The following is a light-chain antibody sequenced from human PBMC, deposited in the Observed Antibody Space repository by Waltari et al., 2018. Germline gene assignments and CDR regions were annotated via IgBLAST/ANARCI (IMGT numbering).Light chain of an antibody. CDR1: SSDVGNYNL. J-gene: IGLJ1*01. V-gene: IGLV2-23*01. CDR2: GGS. CDR3: CSYAGSSTYV. Sequence: QSALTQPASVSGSPGQSITISCTGTSSDVGNYNLVSWYQQHPGKAPKLMISGGSKRPSGVSNRFSGATSGNRASLTISGLQAEDEADYYCCSYAGSSTYVFGTGTKVTVL.